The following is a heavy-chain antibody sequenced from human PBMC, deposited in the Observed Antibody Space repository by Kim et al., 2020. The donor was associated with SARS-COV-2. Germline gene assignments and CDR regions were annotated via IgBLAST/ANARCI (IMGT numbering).Heavy chain of an antibody. CDR1: GFSFTTHR. Sequence: GESLKISCEGSGFSFTTHRIAWVRQMPGKGLEWMGIFYPGDSDARYSPSFQGHVTISVDKSIRTAYLQWSSLKASDTAMYYCAATDSSTWYAFWGQGTLV. D-gene: IGHD6-13*01. CDR2: FYPGDSDA. CDR3: AATDSSTWYAF. V-gene: IGHV5-51*01. J-gene: IGHJ4*02.